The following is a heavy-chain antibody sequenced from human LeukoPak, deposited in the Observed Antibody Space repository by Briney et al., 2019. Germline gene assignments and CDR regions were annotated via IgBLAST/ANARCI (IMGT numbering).Heavy chain of an antibody. J-gene: IGHJ4*02. V-gene: IGHV3-23*01. CDR2: ISGSGGST. Sequence: GGSLRLSCAASGFTFSSYAMNWVRQAPGKGLEWVSAISGSGGSTYYADSVKGRFTISRDNSKNTLYLQMNSLRAEDTAVYYCAKSGSSGWYARDYFDYWGQGTLVTVSS. D-gene: IGHD6-19*01. CDR1: GFTFSSYA. CDR3: AKSGSSGWYARDYFDY.